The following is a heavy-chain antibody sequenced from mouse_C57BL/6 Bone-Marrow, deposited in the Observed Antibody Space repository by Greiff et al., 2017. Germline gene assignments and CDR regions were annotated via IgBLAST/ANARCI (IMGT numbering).Heavy chain of an antibody. CDR3: AREGASYYRSLAY. J-gene: IGHJ3*01. D-gene: IGHD2-12*01. CDR2: IDPSDSYT. CDR1: GYTFTSYW. Sequence: QVQLQQPGAELVKPGASVKLSCKASGYTFTSYWMPWVKQRPGQGLEWIGEIDPSDSYTNYNQKFKGKATLTVDTSSSTAYMQLSSLTSEDSSGYYCAREGASYYRSLAYWGEGTLVTVSA. V-gene: IGHV1-50*01.